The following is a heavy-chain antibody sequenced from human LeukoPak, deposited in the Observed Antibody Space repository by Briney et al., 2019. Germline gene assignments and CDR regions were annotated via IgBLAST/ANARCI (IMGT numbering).Heavy chain of an antibody. CDR3: ARATIVVVPAADRNYYYYYGMDV. CDR2: IYTSGST. Sequence: SETLSLTCSVSNDSISSYYWSWIRQPAGKGLEWIGRIYTSGSTNYNPSLKSRVTMSVDTSKNQFSLKLSSVTAADTAVYYCARATIVVVPAADRNYYYYYGMDVWGQGTTVTVSS. V-gene: IGHV4-4*07. D-gene: IGHD2-2*01. J-gene: IGHJ6*02. CDR1: NDSISSYY.